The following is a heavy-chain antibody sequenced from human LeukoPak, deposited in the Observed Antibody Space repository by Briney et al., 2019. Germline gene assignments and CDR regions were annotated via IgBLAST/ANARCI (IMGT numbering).Heavy chain of an antibody. Sequence: SETLSLTCTVSGGSISNSSYYWGWIRQPPGKGLEWIGSIYYSGSTYYNPSLKSRVTISVDTSKNQFSLKLSSVTAADTAVYYCASYASGRKHYWYFDLWGRGTLVTVSS. CDR1: GGSISNSSYY. V-gene: IGHV4-39*01. J-gene: IGHJ2*01. CDR2: IYYSGST. CDR3: ASYASGRKHYWYFDL. D-gene: IGHD2-15*01.